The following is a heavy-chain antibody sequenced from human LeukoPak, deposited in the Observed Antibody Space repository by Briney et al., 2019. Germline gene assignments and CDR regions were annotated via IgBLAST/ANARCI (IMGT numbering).Heavy chain of an antibody. CDR3: ARNYYDSSAYYYFDY. D-gene: IGHD3-22*01. CDR2: IYSGGGT. Sequence: PGGSLRLSCAASGFTVSSSYMNWVRQAPGKGLEWVSLIYSGGGTYYADSVKGRFTISRDNSKNTLYLQMNSLRAEDVAVYYCARNYYDSSAYYYFDYWGQGTLVTVSS. V-gene: IGHV3-66*01. CDR1: GFTVSSSY. J-gene: IGHJ4*02.